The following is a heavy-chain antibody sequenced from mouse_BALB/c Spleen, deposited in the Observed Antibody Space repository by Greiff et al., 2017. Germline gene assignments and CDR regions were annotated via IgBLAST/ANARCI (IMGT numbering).Heavy chain of an antibody. V-gene: IGHV1-69*02. CDR1: GYTFTSYW. CDR2: IYPSDSYT. J-gene: IGHJ3*01. CDR3: TRDDYDVFAY. D-gene: IGHD2-4*01. Sequence: QVQLQQPGAELVRPGASVKLSCKASGYTFTSYWINWVKQRPGQGLEWIGNIYPSDSYTNYNQKFKDKATLTVDKSSSTAYMQLSSPTSEDSAVYYCTRDDYDVFAYWGQGTLVTVSA.